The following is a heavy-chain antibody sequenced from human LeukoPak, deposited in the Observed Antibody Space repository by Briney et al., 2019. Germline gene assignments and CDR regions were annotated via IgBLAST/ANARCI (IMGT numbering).Heavy chain of an antibody. CDR1: GASISSYSHY. V-gene: IGHV4-39*01. CDR2: VYYSGST. J-gene: IGHJ4*02. D-gene: IGHD3-9*01. Sequence: PSETLSLTCGVSGASISSYSHYWGWIRQPPGKGLEWIGSVYYSGSTYYNPSLKSRVTISIDTSKNQFPLNLRSVTAADTAVYYCARHRSFDYLFPYDYWGQGTLVTVSS. CDR3: ARHRSFDYLFPYDY.